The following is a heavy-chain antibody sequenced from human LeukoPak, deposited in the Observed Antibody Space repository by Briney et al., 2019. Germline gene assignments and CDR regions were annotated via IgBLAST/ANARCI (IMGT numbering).Heavy chain of an antibody. D-gene: IGHD2/OR15-2a*01. CDR3: ARDRIGYEYYNGMDV. CDR2: INAANGNT. Sequence: ASVRVSCKASGYTFTDYTLNWVRQAPGQRLEWMGWINAANGNTKLSQKFQDRITIIRDKSANTAYMELSSLRSEDTAVYYCARDRIGYEYYNGMDVWGQGTTVTVSS. CDR1: GYTFTDYT. J-gene: IGHJ6*02. V-gene: IGHV1-3*01.